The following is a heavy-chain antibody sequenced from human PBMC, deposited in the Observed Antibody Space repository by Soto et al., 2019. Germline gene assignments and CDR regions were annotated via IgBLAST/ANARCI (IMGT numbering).Heavy chain of an antibody. V-gene: IGHV4-4*02. CDR3: ARKGIAYCGGDCYSDWFDP. Sequence: KSSETLSLTCAVSGGSISSSNWWSWVRQPPGKGLEWIREIYHSGSTNYNPSLKSRVTISVDKSKNQFSLKLSSVTAADTAVYYCARKGIAYCGGDCYSDWFDPWGQGTLVTVSS. D-gene: IGHD2-21*02. J-gene: IGHJ5*02. CDR2: IYHSGST. CDR1: GGSISSSNW.